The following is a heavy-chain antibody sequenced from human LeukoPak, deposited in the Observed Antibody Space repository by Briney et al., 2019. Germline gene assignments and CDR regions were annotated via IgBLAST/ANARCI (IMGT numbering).Heavy chain of an antibody. CDR3: AKRTGLDAFDI. CDR1: GFTFSSYG. V-gene: IGHV3-23*01. CDR2: ISPTAGTT. J-gene: IGHJ3*02. Sequence: PGGSLRLSCAASGFTFSSYGMSWVRQAPGKGLEWVSHISPTAGTTYYANSVKGRFIISRENPKSTLYLQMNSLRAEDTAVYYCAKRTGLDAFDIWGQGTMVIVSS.